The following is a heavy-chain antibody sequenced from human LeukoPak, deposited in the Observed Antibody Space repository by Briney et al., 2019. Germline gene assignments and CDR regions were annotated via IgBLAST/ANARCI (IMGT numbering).Heavy chain of an antibody. Sequence: ASVKVSCKASGGTFSSYTISWVRQAPGQGLEWMGRIIPILGTANYAQKFQGRVTITADKSTSTAYMELSSLRSEDTAVYYCARDRTGRDGYNFPGYWGQGTLVTVSS. CDR1: GGTFSSYT. V-gene: IGHV1-69*08. D-gene: IGHD5-24*01. J-gene: IGHJ4*02. CDR2: IIPILGTA. CDR3: ARDRTGRDGYNFPGY.